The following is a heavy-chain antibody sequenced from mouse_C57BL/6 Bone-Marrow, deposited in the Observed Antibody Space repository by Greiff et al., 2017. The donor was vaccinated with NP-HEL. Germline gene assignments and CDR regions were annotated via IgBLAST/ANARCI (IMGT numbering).Heavy chain of an antibody. V-gene: IGHV1-64*01. Sequence: VKLVESGAELVKPGASVKLSCKASGYTFTSYWMHWVKQRPGQGLEWIGMIHPNSGSTNYNEKFKSKATLTVDKSSSTAYMQLSSLTSEDSAVYYCARRYYLDYWGQGTTLTVSS. CDR3: ARRYYLDY. CDR1: GYTFTSYW. CDR2: IHPNSGST. J-gene: IGHJ2*01.